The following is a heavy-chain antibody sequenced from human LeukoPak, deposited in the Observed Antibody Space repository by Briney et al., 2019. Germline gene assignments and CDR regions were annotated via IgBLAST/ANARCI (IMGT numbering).Heavy chain of an antibody. J-gene: IGHJ4*02. D-gene: IGHD3-9*01. CDR3: TTAFPGLLRYFDWLLTNPDH. CDR1: GFTFSNAW. V-gene: IGHV3-15*01. Sequence: GGSFRLSCAASGFTFSNAWMSWVRQAPGKGLEWVGPIKSKTDGGTTDYAAPVKGRFTISRDDSKNTLYLQMNSLKTEDTAVYDCTTAFPGLLRYFDWLLTNPDHWGQGALVTVSS. CDR2: IKSKTDGGTT.